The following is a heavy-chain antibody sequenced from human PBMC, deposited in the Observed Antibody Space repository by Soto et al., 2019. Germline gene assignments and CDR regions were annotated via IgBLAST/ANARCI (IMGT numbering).Heavy chain of an antibody. CDR2: ISYDGSEE. J-gene: IGHJ4*02. CDR3: AKDLNGYSAYHTLDY. CDR1: GFSFSSYG. D-gene: IGHD5-12*01. Sequence: GGSLRLSCAASGFSFSSYGMHWVRQAPGKGLEWVAVISYDGSEEYYADSVKGRFTISRDNSKKTQYLQMNSLRVEGTAVYYCAKDLNGYSAYHTLDYWGQGTVVTVSS. V-gene: IGHV3-30*18.